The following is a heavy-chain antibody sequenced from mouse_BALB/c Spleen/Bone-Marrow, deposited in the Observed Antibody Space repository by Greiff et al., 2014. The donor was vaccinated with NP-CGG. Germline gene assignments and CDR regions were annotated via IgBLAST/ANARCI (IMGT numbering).Heavy chain of an antibody. CDR3: ARGWDYEGYFDY. V-gene: IGHV1-4*01. Sequence: QVQLQQSGAELARPGASVKMSCKASGYSFTSYTMHWVKQRPGQGLEWIGYINPSSGYTNYNQKFKDKATLTADKSSSTAYMQLSSLTSEDSAVYYCARGWDYEGYFDYWGQGTTPTVSS. D-gene: IGHD2-4*01. CDR2: INPSSGYT. J-gene: IGHJ2*01. CDR1: GYSFTSYT.